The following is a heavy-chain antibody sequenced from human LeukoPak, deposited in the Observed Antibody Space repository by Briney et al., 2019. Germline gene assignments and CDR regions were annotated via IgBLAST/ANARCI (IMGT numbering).Heavy chain of an antibody. Sequence: PSQTLSLTCTVSGGSISSGDYYWSWIRQPPGKGLEWIGYIYYSGSTYYNPSLKSRVTISVDTSKNQFSLKLSSVTAADTAVYYCARHVDFGLRSGFDYWGQGTLVTVSS. CDR3: ARHVDFGLRSGFDY. V-gene: IGHV4-30-4*01. D-gene: IGHD3-10*01. CDR1: GGSISSGDYY. CDR2: IYYSGST. J-gene: IGHJ4*02.